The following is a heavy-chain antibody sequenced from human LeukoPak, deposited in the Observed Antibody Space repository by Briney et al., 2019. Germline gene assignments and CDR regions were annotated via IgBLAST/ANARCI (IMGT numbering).Heavy chain of an antibody. J-gene: IGHJ4*02. CDR3: ARMAYDFWSGYPNYYFDY. V-gene: IGHV4-59*01. CDR1: GGSISSYY. CDR2: IYYSGST. Sequence: SETLSLTCTVSGGSISSYYWSWIRQPLGKGLEWIGYIYYSGSTNYNPSLKSRVTISVDTSKNQFSLKLSSVTAADTAVYYCARMAYDFWSGYPNYYFDYWGQGTLVTASS. D-gene: IGHD3-3*01.